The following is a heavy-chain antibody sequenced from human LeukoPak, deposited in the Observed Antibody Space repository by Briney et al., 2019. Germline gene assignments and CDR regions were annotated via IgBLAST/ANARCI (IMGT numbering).Heavy chain of an antibody. CDR3: AREYSSSSWEC. CDR1: GGTFSSYT. Sequence: SVKDSCKASGGTFSSYTISWVRQAPGQGLEWMGRIIPILGIANYAQKFQGRVTITADKSTSTAYMELSSLRSEDTAVYYCAREYSSSSWECWGQGTLVTVSS. D-gene: IGHD6-6*01. V-gene: IGHV1-69*04. J-gene: IGHJ4*02. CDR2: IIPILGIA.